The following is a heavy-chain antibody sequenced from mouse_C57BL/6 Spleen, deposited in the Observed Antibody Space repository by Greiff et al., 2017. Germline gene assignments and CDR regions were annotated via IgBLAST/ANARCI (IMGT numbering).Heavy chain of an antibody. Sequence: EVQLQESGGGLVQPGGSMKLSCVASGFTFSNYWMNWVRQSPEKGLEWVAQIRLKSDNYATNYAESVKGRFTNSRDDSKSSVYLQMNNLRSEDTGIYYCTSITTVPPSYWYFDVWGTGTTVTVSS. J-gene: IGHJ1*03. CDR3: TSITTVPPSYWYFDV. V-gene: IGHV6-3*01. CDR1: GFTFSNYW. D-gene: IGHD1-1*01. CDR2: IRLKSDNYAT.